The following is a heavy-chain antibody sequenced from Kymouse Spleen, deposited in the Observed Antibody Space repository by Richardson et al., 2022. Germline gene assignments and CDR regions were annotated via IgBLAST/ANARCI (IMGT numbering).Heavy chain of an antibody. D-gene: IGHD5-18,IGHD5-18*01. Sequence: QVQLVQSGAEVKKPGASVKVSCKASGYTFTGYYMHWVRQAPGQGLEWMGWINPNSGGTNYAQKFQGWVTMTRDTSISTAYMELSRLRSDDTAVYYCARDTAMARGYYYGMDVWGQGTTVTVSS. CDR2: INPNSGGT. CDR3: ARDTAMARGYYYGMDV. J-gene: IGHJ6*02. V-gene: IGHV1-2*04. CDR1: GYTFTGYY.